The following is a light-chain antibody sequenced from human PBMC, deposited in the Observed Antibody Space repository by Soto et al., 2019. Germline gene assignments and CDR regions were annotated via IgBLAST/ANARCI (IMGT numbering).Light chain of an antibody. V-gene: IGKV3-15*01. CDR1: QSISSN. Sequence: EVVMTQYPATLSVSPGERATLSCRASQSISSNLAWYQQKPGQPPRLLIYGASTRATGIPARFGGSGSGTEFTLTISSLQSEDFAVYYCQQYNNWPPWTFGQGTKVEIK. J-gene: IGKJ1*01. CDR3: QQYNNWPPWT. CDR2: GAS.